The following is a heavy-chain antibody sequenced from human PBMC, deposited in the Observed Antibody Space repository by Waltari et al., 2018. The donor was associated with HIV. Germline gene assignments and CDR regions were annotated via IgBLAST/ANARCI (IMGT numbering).Heavy chain of an antibody. Sequence: EVQLEESGGSFVQPGGSLRLSCAASGFTFSDYAMNWVRQAPGKGLEWISYISSTSFNIKYADSVKGRFTISRDNTKNSLDLEMNYLRDGDTAVYYCARDTLNLYFGLDVWGRGTAVTVSS. CDR3: ARDTLNLYFGLDV. V-gene: IGHV3-48*02. CDR2: ISSTSFNI. J-gene: IGHJ6*02. CDR1: GFTFSDYA.